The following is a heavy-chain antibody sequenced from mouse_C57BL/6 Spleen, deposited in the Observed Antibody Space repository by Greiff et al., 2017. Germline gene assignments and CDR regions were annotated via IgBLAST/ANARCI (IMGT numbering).Heavy chain of an antibody. CDR1: GYTFTSYW. J-gene: IGHJ3*01. CDR2: IDPNSGGT. D-gene: IGHD2-4*01. Sequence: QVQLQQPGAELVKPGASVKLSCKASGYTFTSYWMHWVKQRPGRGLEWIGRIDPNSGGTKYNEKFKSKATLTVDKPSSTAYVQLSSLTSEDSAVYDCARGMPRVYDYDPFAYWGQGTLVTVSA. CDR3: ARGMPRVYDYDPFAY. V-gene: IGHV1-72*01.